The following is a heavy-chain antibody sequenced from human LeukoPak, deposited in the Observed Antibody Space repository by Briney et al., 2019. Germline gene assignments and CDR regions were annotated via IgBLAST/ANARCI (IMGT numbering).Heavy chain of an antibody. Sequence: GGSLRLSCAASGFTFSSYGMHWVRQAPGKGLEWVSAISGSGGSTYYADSVKGRFTISRDNSKNTLYLQMNSLRAEDTAVYYCAKRTRRGGYYYYMDVWGKGTAVTVSS. CDR2: ISGSGGST. D-gene: IGHD1-14*01. J-gene: IGHJ6*03. CDR3: AKRTRRGGYYYYMDV. V-gene: IGHV3-23*01. CDR1: GFTFSSYG.